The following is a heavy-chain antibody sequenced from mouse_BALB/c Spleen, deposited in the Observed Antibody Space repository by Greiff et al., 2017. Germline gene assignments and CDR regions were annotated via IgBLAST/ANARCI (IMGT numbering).Heavy chain of an antibody. D-gene: IGHD3-3*01. CDR3: ARTGPFYAMDY. Sequence: QVQLKESGPELVKPGASVKISCKASGYTFTDYYINWVKQKPGQGLEWIGWIYPGSGNTKYNEKFKGKATLTVDTSSSTAYMQLSSLTSEDTAVYFCARTGPFYAMDYWGQGTSVTVSS. V-gene: IGHV1-84*02. CDR1: GYTFTDYY. CDR2: IYPGSGNT. J-gene: IGHJ4*01.